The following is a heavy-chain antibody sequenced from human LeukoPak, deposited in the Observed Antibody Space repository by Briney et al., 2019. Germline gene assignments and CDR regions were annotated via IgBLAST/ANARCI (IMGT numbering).Heavy chain of an antibody. CDR1: GYTFTGYY. D-gene: IGHD4-17*01. CDR3: AREAPYGDDHYYYMDV. Sequence: ASVKVSCKASGYTFTGYYIHWVRQAPGQGVEWMGWINPNSGGTNYAQKFQGRVTMTRDTSISTAYIELSRLRSDDTAVYYCAREAPYGDDHYYYMDVWGKGTTVTIPS. J-gene: IGHJ6*03. V-gene: IGHV1-2*02. CDR2: INPNSGGT.